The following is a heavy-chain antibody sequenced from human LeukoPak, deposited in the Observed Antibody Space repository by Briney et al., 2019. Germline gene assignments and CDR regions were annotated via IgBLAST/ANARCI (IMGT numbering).Heavy chain of an antibody. CDR3: ARDGGRAFYCSSTSCWVGIDP. CDR1: GYTFTSYG. J-gene: IGHJ5*02. V-gene: IGHV1-18*01. Sequence: GASVKVSCKASGYTFTSYGISWVRQAPGQGLEWMGWISAYNGNTIYAQKVQGRVTMTTDTSTSTVYMELRSLRSDDTAVYYCARDGGRAFYCSSTSCWVGIDPWGQGTLVTVSS. D-gene: IGHD2-2*01. CDR2: ISAYNGNT.